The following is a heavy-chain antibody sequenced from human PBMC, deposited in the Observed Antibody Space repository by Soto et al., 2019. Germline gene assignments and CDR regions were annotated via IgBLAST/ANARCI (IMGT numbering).Heavy chain of an antibody. CDR1: GGSINSGDYS. V-gene: IGHV4-30-2*01. J-gene: IGHJ5*02. Sequence: SETLSLTCTVSGGSINSGDYSWTWIRQPPGKGLEWIGYIYHTGTTYYNMSLKSRVTISVDRSKNQFSLKLSSVTAAYTTLYYCPRGINYYDSSGDSWFDPWGQGNLVTVX. CDR2: IYHTGTT. D-gene: IGHD3-22*01. CDR3: PRGINYYDSSGDSWFDP.